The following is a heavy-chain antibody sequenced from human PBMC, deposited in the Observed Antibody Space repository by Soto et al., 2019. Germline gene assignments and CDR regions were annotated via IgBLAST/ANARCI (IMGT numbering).Heavy chain of an antibody. CDR1: GGLFSSYP. V-gene: IGHV1-69*01. CDR3: ASGGSGYTWFNEF. D-gene: IGHD3-22*01. Sequence: QEQLVQSGAEVKKPGSSVKVSCKASGGLFSSYPISWVRQVPGQGLDWMGGIIPVFQTAYYTQRFQGRVTITADESTNTAYMELSSLRSEDTAIYYCASGGSGYTWFNEFWGQGTLVTVSS. CDR2: IIPVFQTA. J-gene: IGHJ4*02.